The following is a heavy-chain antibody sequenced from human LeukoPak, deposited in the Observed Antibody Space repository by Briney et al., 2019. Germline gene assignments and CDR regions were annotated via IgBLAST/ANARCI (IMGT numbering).Heavy chain of an antibody. CDR2: ISYDGSNK. V-gene: IGHV3-30*04. J-gene: IGHJ4*02. CDR1: GFTFSSYA. CDR3: AKDLTVGATRGSPFDY. D-gene: IGHD1-26*01. Sequence: GRSLRLSCAASGFTFSSYAMHWVRQAPGKGLEWVAVISYDGSNKYYADSVKGRFTISRDNSKNTLYLQMNSLRAEDTAVYYCAKDLTVGATRGSPFDYWGQGTLVTVSS.